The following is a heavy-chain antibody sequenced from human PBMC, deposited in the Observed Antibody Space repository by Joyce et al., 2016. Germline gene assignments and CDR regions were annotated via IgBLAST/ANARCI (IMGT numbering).Heavy chain of an antibody. Sequence: EVQLVESGGGLVRPGGSLRLSCEASGFTFGNYGMSWVRQAPGKGLEWVSGINWSAGSTGYADSVKGRFTISRDNSKNSLYLQMNSLRVDDTALYYCARGKSTSGWLFDYWGQGTQVTVSS. V-gene: IGHV3-20*04. J-gene: IGHJ4*02. CDR1: GFTFGNYG. D-gene: IGHD6-19*01. CDR2: INWSAGST. CDR3: ARGKSTSGWLFDY.